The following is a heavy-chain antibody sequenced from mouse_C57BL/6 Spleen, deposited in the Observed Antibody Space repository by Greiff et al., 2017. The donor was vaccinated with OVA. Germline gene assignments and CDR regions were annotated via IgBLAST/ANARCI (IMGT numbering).Heavy chain of an antibody. CDR1: GYTFTSYW. CDR2: IDPNSGGT. CDR3: ARYDGYYGYYAMDY. J-gene: IGHJ4*01. D-gene: IGHD2-3*01. V-gene: IGHV1-72*01. Sequence: VQLKQPGAELVKPGASVKLSCKASGYTFTSYWMHWVKQRPGRGLEWIGRIDPNSGGTKYNEKFKSKATLTVDKPSSTAYMQLSSLTSEDSAVYYCARYDGYYGYYAMDYWGQGTSVTVSS.